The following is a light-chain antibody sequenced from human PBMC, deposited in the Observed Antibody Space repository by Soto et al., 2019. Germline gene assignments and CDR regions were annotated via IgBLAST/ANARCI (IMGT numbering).Light chain of an antibody. CDR3: QQRSNWPLT. CDR1: QSVSSF. Sequence: EIVLTQSPATLSLSPGERATLSCRASQSVSSFLAWYQQKPGQAPRLLIYDASDRATDIPSRFSGSGSGTDFTLTISSLEPEDFAVYYCQQRSNWPLTFSGGTKVEIK. J-gene: IGKJ4*01. V-gene: IGKV3-11*01. CDR2: DAS.